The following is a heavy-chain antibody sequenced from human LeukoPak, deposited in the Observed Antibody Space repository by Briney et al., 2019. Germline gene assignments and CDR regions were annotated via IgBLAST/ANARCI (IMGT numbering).Heavy chain of an antibody. CDR1: GFTVSSNY. Sequence: GGSPRLSCAASGFTVSSNYMSWVRQAPGKGLEWVSVIYSGGSTYYADSVKGRFTISRDNSKNTLYLQMNSLRAEDTAVYYCARSPGYSSGWYYFDSWGQGTLVTVSA. V-gene: IGHV3-53*01. J-gene: IGHJ4*02. CDR3: ARSPGYSSGWYYFDS. D-gene: IGHD6-19*01. CDR2: IYSGGST.